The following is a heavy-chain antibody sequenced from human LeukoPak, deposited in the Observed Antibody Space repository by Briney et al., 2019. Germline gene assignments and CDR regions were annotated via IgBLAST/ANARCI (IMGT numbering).Heavy chain of an antibody. V-gene: IGHV3-33*01. CDR1: GFTFSSYG. CDR2: IWYDGSNK. J-gene: IGHJ4*02. CDR3: ATLGQGSDY. Sequence: GRFLRLSCAASGFTFSSYGMHWVRQAPGKGLEWVAVIWYDGSNKYYADSVKGRFTISRDNSKNTLYLQMNSLRAEDTAVYYCATLGQGSDYWGQGTLVTVSS.